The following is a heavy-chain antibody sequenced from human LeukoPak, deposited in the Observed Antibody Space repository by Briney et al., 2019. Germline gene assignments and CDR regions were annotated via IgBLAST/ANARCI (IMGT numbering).Heavy chain of an antibody. Sequence: ASVKVSCKASGGTLSSYAISWVRQAPGQGLEWMGGIIPIFGTANYAQKFQGRVTITADESTSTAYMELSSLRSEDTAVYYCARHSYSGYDYYFDYWGQGTLVTVSS. CDR1: GGTLSSYA. D-gene: IGHD5-12*01. V-gene: IGHV1-69*13. CDR3: ARHSYSGYDYYFDY. J-gene: IGHJ4*02. CDR2: IIPIFGTA.